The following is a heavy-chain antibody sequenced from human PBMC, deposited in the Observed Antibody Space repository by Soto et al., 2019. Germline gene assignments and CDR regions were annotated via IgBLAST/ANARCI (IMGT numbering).Heavy chain of an antibody. Sequence: GGSLRLSCAASGFTFSSYAMSWVRQAPGKGLEWVSAISGSGGSTYYADSVNGRFTISRDNSKNTLYLQMNSLRAEDTAVYYCAKDLYDSSGYYWGGLDALDIWGQGTMVTVSS. CDR3: AKDLYDSSGYYWGGLDALDI. J-gene: IGHJ3*02. V-gene: IGHV3-23*01. CDR2: ISGSGGST. D-gene: IGHD3-22*01. CDR1: GFTFSSYA.